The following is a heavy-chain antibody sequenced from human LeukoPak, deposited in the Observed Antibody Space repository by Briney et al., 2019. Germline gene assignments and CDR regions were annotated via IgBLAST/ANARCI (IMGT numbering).Heavy chain of an antibody. CDR2: ISYDGSNK. V-gene: IGHV3-30*07. CDR1: GFTFSSYA. Sequence: GGSLRLSCAASGFTFSSYAMHWVRQAPGKGLEWVAVISYDGSNKYYADSVKGRFTISRDNAKNSLYLQMNSLRAEDTAVYYCARVKGVPAAKNYFDYWGQGTLVTVSS. J-gene: IGHJ4*02. D-gene: IGHD2-2*01. CDR3: ARVKGVPAAKNYFDY.